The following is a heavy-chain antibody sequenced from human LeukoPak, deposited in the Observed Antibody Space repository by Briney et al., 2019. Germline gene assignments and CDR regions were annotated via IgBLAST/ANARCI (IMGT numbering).Heavy chain of an antibody. CDR3: AREGGAFDY. CDR2: ISYDGSNK. Sequence: GSLGLSCAASGFTFSSYAMHWVRQAPGKGLEWVAVISYDGSNKYYADSVKGRFTISRDNSKNTLYLQMNSLRAEDTAVCYCAREGGAFDYWGQGTLVTVSS. D-gene: IGHD3-16*01. J-gene: IGHJ4*02. CDR1: GFTFSSYA. V-gene: IGHV3-30*04.